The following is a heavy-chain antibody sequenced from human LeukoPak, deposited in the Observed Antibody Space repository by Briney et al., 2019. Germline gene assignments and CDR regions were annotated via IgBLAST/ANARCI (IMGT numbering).Heavy chain of an antibody. Sequence: PGGSLRLSCAASGFTFSSYEMNWVRQAPGKGLEWVSYISSSGSSIYYADSVRGRFTISKDNAKNSLFPQMNSLRAEDTAVYYCARVGRIAAAGLDYWGQGTLVTVSS. J-gene: IGHJ4*02. CDR1: GFTFSSYE. D-gene: IGHD6-13*01. CDR3: ARVGRIAAAGLDY. CDR2: ISSSGSSI. V-gene: IGHV3-48*03.